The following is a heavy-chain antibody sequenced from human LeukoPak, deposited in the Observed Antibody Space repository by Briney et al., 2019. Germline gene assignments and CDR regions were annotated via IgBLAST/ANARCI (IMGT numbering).Heavy chain of an antibody. V-gene: IGHV4-59*02. D-gene: IGHD2-15*01. CDR3: ASTSGYCSGGNCYSAFDY. J-gene: IGHJ4*02. CDR1: GGSVSTYY. CDR2: IYYSGST. Sequence: SETLSLTCTVSGGSVSTYYWNWIRPPPGKGLEGIGYIYYSGSTNYNPSLKSRLTISVDTSNNQFSLKLSSVTAADTAVYYCASTSGYCSGGNCYSAFDYWGQGTLVTVSS.